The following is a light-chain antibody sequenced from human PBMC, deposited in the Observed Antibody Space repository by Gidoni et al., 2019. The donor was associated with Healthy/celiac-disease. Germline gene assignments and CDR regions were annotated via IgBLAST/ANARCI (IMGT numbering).Light chain of an antibody. CDR3: QQRSNWIT. CDR1: QSVSSY. J-gene: IGKJ5*01. Sequence: ELVLTQSQATLSSSPGERATLSCRASQSVSSYLAWYQQKPGQAPRLLIYDASNRATGIPARFSGSGSGTDFTLTISSLEPEDFAVYYCQQRSNWITFGQXTRLEIK. CDR2: DAS. V-gene: IGKV3-11*01.